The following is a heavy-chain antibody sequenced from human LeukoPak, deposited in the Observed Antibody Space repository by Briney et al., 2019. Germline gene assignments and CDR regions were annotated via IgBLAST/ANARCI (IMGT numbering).Heavy chain of an antibody. CDR2: ISSSSSYR. V-gene: IGHV3-21*01. CDR3: ARDLEVYGDLV. CDR1: GFTFSNYD. D-gene: IGHD4-17*01. J-gene: IGHJ6*02. Sequence: GGSLRLSCAASGFTFSNYDMNWVRQAPGEGLEWVSSISSSSSYRHYADSVKGRFTISRDNAKKPLFLQMNNLRAEDTAVYYCARDLEVYGDLVWDQGTTVPVSS.